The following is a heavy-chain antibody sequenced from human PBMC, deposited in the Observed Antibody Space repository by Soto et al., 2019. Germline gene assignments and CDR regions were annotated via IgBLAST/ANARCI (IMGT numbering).Heavy chain of an antibody. D-gene: IGHD3-9*01. Sequence: SLKSSDKGCGYSVTRYWMSRERQMNGKGLEWMGRIDPSDSYTNYSPSFQGHVTISADESISTAYLQWSSLKAPDTAMYYCARHKTGLLYYYYGMDVWGQGTTVTVSS. V-gene: IGHV5-10-1*01. CDR3: ARHKTGLLYYYYGMDV. CDR1: GYSVTRYW. CDR2: IDPSDSYT. J-gene: IGHJ6*02.